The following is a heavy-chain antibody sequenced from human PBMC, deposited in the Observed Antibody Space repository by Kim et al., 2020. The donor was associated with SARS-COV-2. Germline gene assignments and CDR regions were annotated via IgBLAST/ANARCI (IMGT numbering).Heavy chain of an antibody. J-gene: IGHJ1*01. CDR3: AKEHEYFQH. CDR2: IWYDGSNK. V-gene: IGHV3-33*06. Sequence: GGSLRLSCAASGFTFSSYGMHWVRQAPGKGLEWVAVIWYDGSNKYYADSVKGRFTISRDNSKNTLYLQMNSLRAEDTAVYYCAKEHEYFQHWGQGTLVTVSS. CDR1: GFTFSSYG.